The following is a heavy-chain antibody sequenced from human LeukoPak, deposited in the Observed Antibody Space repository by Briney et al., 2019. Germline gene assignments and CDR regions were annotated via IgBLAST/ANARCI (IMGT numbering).Heavy chain of an antibody. Sequence: SETLSLTCAVYGGSFSGYYRSWIRQPPGKGLEWIGEINHSGSTNYNPSLKSRVTISVDTSKNQFSLKLSSVTAADTAVYYCARALIAAAEEFSFDYWGQGTLVTVSS. D-gene: IGHD6-13*01. CDR2: INHSGST. CDR1: GGSFSGYY. V-gene: IGHV4-34*01. CDR3: ARALIAAAEEFSFDY. J-gene: IGHJ4*02.